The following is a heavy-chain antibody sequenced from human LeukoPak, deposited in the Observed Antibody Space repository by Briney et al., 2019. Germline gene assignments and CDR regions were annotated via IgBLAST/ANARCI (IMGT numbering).Heavy chain of an antibody. CDR1: GGFISSYY. CDR3: ARGYGGNSGIGFDY. Sequence: SETLSLTCTVSGGFISSYYWNWIRQPPGKGLEWIGYIYNSGSTNYNPSLKSRVTISGDTSKNHFSLKLSSVTAADTAVYYCARGYGGNSGIGFDYWGQGTLVTVSS. D-gene: IGHD4-23*01. V-gene: IGHV4-59*08. J-gene: IGHJ4*02. CDR2: IYNSGST.